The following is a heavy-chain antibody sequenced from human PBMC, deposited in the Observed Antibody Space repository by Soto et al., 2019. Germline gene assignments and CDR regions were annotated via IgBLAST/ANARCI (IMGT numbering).Heavy chain of an antibody. CDR3: ATISFSALNMRAFDM. CDR1: GFSFSSSW. V-gene: IGHV3-7*01. D-gene: IGHD6-19*01. Sequence: EVPLVESGGGLVQPGESLRLSCAASGFSFSSSWMSWVRQAPGEGLEWVANIKGDGSEENYVDSLKGRFTISRDNARNTLFLQMDSLRAEDTAVYYCATISFSALNMRAFDMWGQGTMVTVSS. CDR2: IKGDGSEE. J-gene: IGHJ3*02.